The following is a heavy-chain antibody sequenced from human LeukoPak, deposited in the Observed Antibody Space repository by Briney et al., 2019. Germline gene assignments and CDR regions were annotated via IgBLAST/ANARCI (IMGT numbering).Heavy chain of an antibody. Sequence: GGSLRLSCAASGFTFSDYYMSWIRQAPGKGLEWVSYISSSGSTIYYADSVKGRFTISRDNSKNTLYLQMNSLRAEDTAVYYCARDFYQGNYANYFDYWGQGTLVTVSS. V-gene: IGHV3-11*04. D-gene: IGHD4-11*01. CDR2: ISSSGSTI. CDR1: GFTFSDYY. CDR3: ARDFYQGNYANYFDY. J-gene: IGHJ4*02.